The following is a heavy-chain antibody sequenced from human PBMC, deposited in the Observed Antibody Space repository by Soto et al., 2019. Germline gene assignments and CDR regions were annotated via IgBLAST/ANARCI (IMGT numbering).Heavy chain of an antibody. CDR3: AREGQFAPKGNQLMAV. V-gene: IGHV1-18*04. CDR2: ISTYTGKT. D-gene: IGHD1-1*01. J-gene: IGHJ6*02. Sequence: ASVKVSCKASGYAFSDNGVSWVRQAPGQGLEWMGWISTYTGKTKYAQKFQDRVTLTTDTSTSTAYMDLRSLRPDDTAVYYCAREGQFAPKGNQLMAVRAQGNTV. CDR1: GYAFSDNG.